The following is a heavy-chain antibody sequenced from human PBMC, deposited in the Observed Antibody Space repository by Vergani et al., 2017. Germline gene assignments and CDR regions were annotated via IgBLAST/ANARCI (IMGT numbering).Heavy chain of an antibody. CDR2: TRYDGIVE. CDR3: ATAGAAYCRGASCYDFFEY. J-gene: IGHJ4*02. D-gene: IGHD2-15*01. CDR1: GFTFTNYG. V-gene: IGHV3-30*02. Sequence: QVQLVESGGGVVQPGGSLRLSCAASGFTFTNYGMHWVRQAPGKGLEWWAFTRYDGIVEYYGDSVRGRFTISRDNSKNTLYLQMTRLSPEDTAVYYCATAGAAYCRGASCYDFFEYWGQGTLVTVAS.